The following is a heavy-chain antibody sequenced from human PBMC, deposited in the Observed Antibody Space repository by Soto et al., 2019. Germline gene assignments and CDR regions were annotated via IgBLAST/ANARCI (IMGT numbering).Heavy chain of an antibody. CDR2: ISYDGSEK. D-gene: IGHD6-13*01. V-gene: IGHV3-30*04. CDR1: GFTFSSYA. Sequence: GGSLRLSCAASGFTFSSYAMHWVRQAPGKGLEWVAVISYDGSEKYYVDSVKGRFTISRDNAKNSLYLQMNSLRVEDTAVYYCARHPERIAEIGWFDPWGQGTLVTVSS. J-gene: IGHJ5*02. CDR3: ARHPERIAEIGWFDP.